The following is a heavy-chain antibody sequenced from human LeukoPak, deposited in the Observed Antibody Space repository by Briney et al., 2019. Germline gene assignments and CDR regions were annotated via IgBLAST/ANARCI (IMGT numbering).Heavy chain of an antibody. CDR3: ARIVNYSGSYSS. J-gene: IGHJ5*02. D-gene: IGHD1-26*01. Sequence: GGSLRLSCAASGFTFSSYSMNWVREAPGKGLEWVSSISSSSSYIYYADSVKGRFTISRDNAKNSLYLQMNSLRAEDTAVYYCARIVNYSGSYSSWGQGTLVTVSS. CDR1: GFTFSSYS. V-gene: IGHV3-21*01. CDR2: ISSSSSYI.